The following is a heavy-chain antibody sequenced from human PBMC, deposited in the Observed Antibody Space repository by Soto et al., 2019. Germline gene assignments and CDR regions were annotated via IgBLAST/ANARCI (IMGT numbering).Heavy chain of an antibody. CDR3: ARAYSSSWYWFDP. J-gene: IGHJ5*02. Sequence: SQTLSLTCTVSGGSISSYYWSWIRQPPGKGLEWIGYIYYSGSTNYNPSLKSRVTISVDTSKNQFSLKLSSVTAADTAVYYCARAYSSSWYWFDPWGQGTLVTVSS. V-gene: IGHV4-59*08. D-gene: IGHD6-13*01. CDR1: GGSISSYY. CDR2: IYYSGST.